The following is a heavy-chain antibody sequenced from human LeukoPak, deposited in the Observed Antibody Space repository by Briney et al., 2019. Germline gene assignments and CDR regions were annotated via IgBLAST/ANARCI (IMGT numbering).Heavy chain of an antibody. V-gene: IGHV1-8*01. D-gene: IGHD6-13*01. CDR2: MNPNSGNT. Sequence: ASVKVSCKASGYTFTSYDINWVRQATGQGLEWMGWMNPNSGNTGYAQKFQGRVTMTRNTSISTAYMELSSLRSEDTAVYYCATTSDGSSWYIYYYGMDVWGQGTTVTVSS. J-gene: IGHJ6*02. CDR1: GYTFTSYD. CDR3: ATTSDGSSWYIYYYGMDV.